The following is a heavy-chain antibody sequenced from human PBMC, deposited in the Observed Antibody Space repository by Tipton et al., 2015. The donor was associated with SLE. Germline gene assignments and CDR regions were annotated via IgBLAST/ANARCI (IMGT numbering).Heavy chain of an antibody. CDR1: GFTFSSYW. J-gene: IGHJ5*02. CDR3: ARDRAPDYRGWFDP. CDR2: IKQDGSEK. Sequence: SLRLSCAASGFTFSSYWMSWVRQAPGKGLEWVANIKQDGSEKYYVDSAKGRFTISRDNAKNSLYLQMNSLRAEDTAVYYCARDRAPDYRGWFDPWGQGPLVTVSS. V-gene: IGHV3-7*01. D-gene: IGHD4-11*01.